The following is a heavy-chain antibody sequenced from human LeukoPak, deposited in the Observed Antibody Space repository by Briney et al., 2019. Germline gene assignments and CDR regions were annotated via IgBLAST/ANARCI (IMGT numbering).Heavy chain of an antibody. D-gene: IGHD3-3*01. CDR1: GFTVSSNY. CDR3: ARAKEWLLSYYFDY. CDR2: IYSGGST. V-gene: IGHV3-53*01. Sequence: GGSLRLSCAASGFTVSSNYMSWVRQAPGKGLEWVSVIYSGGSTYYADSEKGRFTISRDNSKNTLYLQMNSLRAEDTAVYYCARAKEWLLSYYFDYWGQGTLVTVSS. J-gene: IGHJ4*02.